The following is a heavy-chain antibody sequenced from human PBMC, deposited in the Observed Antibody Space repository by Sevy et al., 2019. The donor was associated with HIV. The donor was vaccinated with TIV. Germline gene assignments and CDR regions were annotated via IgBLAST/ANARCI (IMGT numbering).Heavy chain of an antibody. D-gene: IGHD3-3*01. Sequence: ASVKVSCKASGYTFTGYYMHWVRQAPGQGLEWMGWINPNSGGTNYAQTFQGWVTMTRDTSISTAYMELSRLRSDDTAVYYCARGYYDFWSGYPRVDAFDIWGQGTMVTVSS. CDR1: GYTFTGYY. CDR3: ARGYYDFWSGYPRVDAFDI. CDR2: INPNSGGT. J-gene: IGHJ3*02. V-gene: IGHV1-2*04.